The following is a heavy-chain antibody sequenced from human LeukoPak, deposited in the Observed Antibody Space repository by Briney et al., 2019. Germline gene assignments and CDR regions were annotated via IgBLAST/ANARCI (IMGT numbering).Heavy chain of an antibody. Sequence: GGSLRLSCAAPGFTFSDYYMSWVRQAPGKGLEWVSYISSSGSTIYYADSVKGRFTIPRDNAKNSLYLQMNSLRAEDTAVYYCARDGVRPNDAFDIWGQGTMVTVSS. V-gene: IGHV3-11*01. J-gene: IGHJ3*02. CDR2: ISSSGSTI. CDR1: GFTFSDYY. CDR3: ARDGVRPNDAFDI. D-gene: IGHD1-1*01.